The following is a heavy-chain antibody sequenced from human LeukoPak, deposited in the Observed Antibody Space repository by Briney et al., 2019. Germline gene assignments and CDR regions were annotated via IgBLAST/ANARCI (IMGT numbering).Heavy chain of an antibody. CDR1: GFTFSSYE. Sequence: GGSLRLSCAASGFTFSSYEMNWVRQAPGKGLEWVSYISSSGSTIYYADSVKGRFTISRDNARNSLYLQMNSLRAEDTALYYCARDGDAVLTRGYYYYMDVWGKGTTVTVSS. D-gene: IGHD4-23*01. J-gene: IGHJ6*03. V-gene: IGHV3-48*03. CDR2: ISSSGSTI. CDR3: ARDGDAVLTRGYYYYMDV.